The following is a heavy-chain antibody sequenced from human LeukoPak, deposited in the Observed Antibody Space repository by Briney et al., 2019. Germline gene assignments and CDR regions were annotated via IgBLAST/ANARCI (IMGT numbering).Heavy chain of an antibody. Sequence: SETLSLTCTVSGGSISSYYWSWIRQPPGKGLEWIGSIYYSGSTYYNPSLKSRVTISVDTSKNQFSLKLSSVTAADTAVYYCARQPYYSSSDAFDIWGQGTMVTVSS. V-gene: IGHV4-59*05. CDR1: GGSISSYY. CDR2: IYYSGST. CDR3: ARQPYYSSSDAFDI. J-gene: IGHJ3*02. D-gene: IGHD6-6*01.